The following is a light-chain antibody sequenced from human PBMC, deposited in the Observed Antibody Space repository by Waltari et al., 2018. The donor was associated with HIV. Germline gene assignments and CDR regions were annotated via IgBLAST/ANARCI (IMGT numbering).Light chain of an antibody. CDR2: EVN. CDR3: CSYAGNSNWV. J-gene: IGLJ3*02. Sequence: QSALRPTPPVPGSPGPSVPIPCNGTRGHIGNFNMLSWYQQKPGKAPKIIIYEVNKWPSGIPDRFSGAKSGNAASLTISGLRSEDEGDYYCCSYAGNSNWVFGGGTQLTVL. V-gene: IGLV2-23*02. CDR1: RGHIGNFNM.